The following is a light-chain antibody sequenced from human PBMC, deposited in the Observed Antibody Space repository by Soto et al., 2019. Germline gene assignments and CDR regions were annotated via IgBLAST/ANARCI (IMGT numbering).Light chain of an antibody. CDR2: DVS. V-gene: IGLV2-14*03. CDR3: SSYTSSSTRV. J-gene: IGLJ1*01. Sequence: QSALTQPASVSGSPGQSITISCAGTSSDVGGYNYVSWYQQHPGKAPKLMIYDVSNRPSGVSTRFSASKSGNTASLAISGLQAEDEADYYCSSYTSSSTRVFGTGTKVTVL. CDR1: SSDVGGYNY.